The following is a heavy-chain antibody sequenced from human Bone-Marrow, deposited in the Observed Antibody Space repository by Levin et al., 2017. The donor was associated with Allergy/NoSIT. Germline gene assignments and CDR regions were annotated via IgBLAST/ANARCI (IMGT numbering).Heavy chain of an antibody. CDR1: GFTFSNYA. V-gene: IGHV3-23*01. CDR3: GKETPCSGWYTIDD. CDR2: IATGGRT. D-gene: IGHD6-19*01. J-gene: IGHJ4*01. Sequence: GGSLRLSCAASGFTFSNYAMSWVRHAPGMGLEWISAIATGGRTYYADSVKGRFSTSRDNSKNMVILLMNNLRGEDTAVYYCGKETPCSGWYTIDDWGQGTLVTVSS.